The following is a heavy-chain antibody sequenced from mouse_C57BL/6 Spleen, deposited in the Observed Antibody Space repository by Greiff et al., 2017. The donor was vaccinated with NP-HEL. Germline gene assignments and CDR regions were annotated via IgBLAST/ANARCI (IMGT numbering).Heavy chain of an antibody. CDR2: ISSGSSTI. D-gene: IGHD2-4*01. CDR3: ARTYDYDDGYFDY. Sequence: EVQRVESGGGLVKPGGSLKLSCAASGFTFSDYGMHWVRQAPEKGLEWVAYISSGSSTIYYADTVKGRFTISRDNAKNTLFLQMTSLRSEDTAMYYCARTYDYDDGYFDYWGQGTTLTVSS. J-gene: IGHJ2*01. V-gene: IGHV5-17*01. CDR1: GFTFSDYG.